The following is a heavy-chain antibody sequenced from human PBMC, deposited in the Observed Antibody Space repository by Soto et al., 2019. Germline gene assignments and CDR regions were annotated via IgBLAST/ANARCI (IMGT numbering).Heavy chain of an antibody. J-gene: IGHJ4*02. D-gene: IGHD1-26*01. Sequence: LQLEESGPGMVKPSETLSLTCTVSGGSISSSRYYWGWIRQPPGKGLEWIGSIYYSGSTYYNPSLKSRVTISVDTSKNEFSLKLSSVTAADTAVYYCARPPVGDWGQGTLVTVSS. CDR3: ARPPVGD. CDR1: GGSISSSRYY. V-gene: IGHV4-39*01. CDR2: IYYSGST.